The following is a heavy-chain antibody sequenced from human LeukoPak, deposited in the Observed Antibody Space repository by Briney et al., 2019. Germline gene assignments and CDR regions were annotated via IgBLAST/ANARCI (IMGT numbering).Heavy chain of an antibody. J-gene: IGHJ6*03. V-gene: IGHV3-21*01. CDR1: GFTFSSYS. CDR3: ARAGGNYYYYMGV. CDR2: ISSSSSYI. Sequence: PGGSLRLSCAASGFTFSSYSMNWVRQAPGKGLEWVSSISSSSSYIYYADSVKGRFTISRDNAKNSLYLQMNSLRAEDTAVYYCARAGGNYYYYMGVWGKGTTVTVSS.